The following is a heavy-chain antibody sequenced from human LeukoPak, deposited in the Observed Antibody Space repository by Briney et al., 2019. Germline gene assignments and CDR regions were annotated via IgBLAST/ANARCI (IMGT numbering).Heavy chain of an antibody. CDR2: ITGSGATT. CDR3: ATGASSMGGH. V-gene: IGHV3-23*01. Sequence: GGSLRLSCAASGFSFSNYGMSWVRQAPGKGLEWVSVITGSGATTYYADSVKGRFTISRDNSKNTLYLEMNSPRVEDTAVYYCATGASSMGGHWGQGTLVTVSS. CDR1: GFSFSNYG. D-gene: IGHD2/OR15-2a*01. J-gene: IGHJ4*02.